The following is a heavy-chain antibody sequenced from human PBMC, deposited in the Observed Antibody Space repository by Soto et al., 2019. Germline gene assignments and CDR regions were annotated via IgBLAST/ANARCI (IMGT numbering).Heavy chain of an antibody. J-gene: IGHJ6*02. CDR1: GYTFTSYA. CDR3: ARDPTYYDSSGYFPPFYYYGMDV. CDR2: INAGNGNT. D-gene: IGHD3-22*01. Sequence: GASVKVSCKASGYTFTSYAMHWVRQAPGQRLEWMGWINAGNGNTKYSQKFQGRVTITRDTSASTAYMELSSLRSKDTAVYYCARDPTYYDSSGYFPPFYYYGMDVWGQGTTVTVSS. V-gene: IGHV1-3*01.